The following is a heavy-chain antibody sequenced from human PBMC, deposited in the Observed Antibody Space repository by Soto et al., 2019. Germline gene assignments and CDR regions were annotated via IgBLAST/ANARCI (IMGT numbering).Heavy chain of an antibody. CDR2: INPSGGST. Sequence: QVQLVQSGAEVKKPGASVKVSCKASGYTFTSYYMHWVRQAPGQGLEWMGIINPSGGSTSYAQKFQGVVTMTRDTSTSTVYMELSSLRSEDTAVYYCAQLGGYDGTYYYGMDVWGQGTTVTVSS. CDR3: AQLGGYDGTYYYGMDV. D-gene: IGHD5-12*01. J-gene: IGHJ6*02. V-gene: IGHV1-46*01. CDR1: GYTFTSYY.